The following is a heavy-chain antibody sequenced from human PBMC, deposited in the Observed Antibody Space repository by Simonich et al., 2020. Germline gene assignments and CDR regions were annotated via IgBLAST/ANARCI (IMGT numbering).Heavy chain of an antibody. J-gene: IGHJ3*02. Sequence: QVQLVQSGAEVKKPGASVKVSCKASGYTFTSYGISWVGQAPGQGLEWMGRNSAYKGNTNYAQKLQGRVTMTTDTSTSTAYMELRSLRSDDTAVYYCARSTTGTTAFDIWGQGTMVTVSS. CDR2: NSAYKGNT. CDR1: GYTFTSYG. V-gene: IGHV1-18*01. D-gene: IGHD1-1*01. CDR3: ARSTTGTTAFDI.